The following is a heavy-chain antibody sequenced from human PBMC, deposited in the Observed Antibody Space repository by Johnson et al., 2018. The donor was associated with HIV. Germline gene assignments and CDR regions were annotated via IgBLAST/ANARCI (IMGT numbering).Heavy chain of an antibody. CDR1: GFTFDDYG. D-gene: IGHD2-21*02. CDR3: ARDFTAVYCGGDCYAIDI. J-gene: IGHJ3*02. CDR2: MNWNGGST. Sequence: VQLVESGGGVVRPGGSLRLSCATSGFTFDDYGMSWVRQAPGKGLEWVSGMNWNGGSTGYADSVKGRVTISRDNAKNSLYLQMNSLRAEDTAVYYCARDFTAVYCGGDCYAIDIWGQGTMVSVSS. V-gene: IGHV3-20*04.